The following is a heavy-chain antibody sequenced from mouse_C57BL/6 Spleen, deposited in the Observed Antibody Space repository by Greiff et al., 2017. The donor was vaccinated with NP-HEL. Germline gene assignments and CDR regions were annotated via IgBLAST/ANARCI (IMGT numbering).Heavy chain of an antibody. CDR3: ARCYDYYGSSYWYFDV. V-gene: IGHV1-80*01. CDR1: GYAFSSYW. Sequence: VQLQQSGAELVKPGASVKISCKASGYAFSSYWMNWVKQRPGKGLEWIGQIYPGDGDTNYNGKFKGKATLTADKSSRTAYMQLSSLTSEDSAVLFCARCYDYYGSSYWYFDVWGTGTTVTVSS. D-gene: IGHD1-1*01. J-gene: IGHJ1*03. CDR2: IYPGDGDT.